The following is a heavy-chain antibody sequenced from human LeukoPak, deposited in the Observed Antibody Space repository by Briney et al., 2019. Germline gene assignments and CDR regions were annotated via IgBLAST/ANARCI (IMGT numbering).Heavy chain of an antibody. CDR1: GFTVSSNY. J-gene: IGHJ4*02. V-gene: IGHV3-66*02. Sequence: PGGSLRLSCAASGFTVSSNYMSWVRQAPGKGLEWVSVIYSGGSTYYADSMKSRFTISRDNSKNTLYLQMNSLRVEDTAVYYCARDLEYWGQGTLVTVSS. CDR2: IYSGGST. CDR3: ARDLEY.